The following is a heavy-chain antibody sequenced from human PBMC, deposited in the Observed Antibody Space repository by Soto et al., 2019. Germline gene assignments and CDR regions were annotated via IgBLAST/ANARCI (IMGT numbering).Heavy chain of an antibody. CDR3: ARYKSNYYYGMDV. CDR2: IYYSGNT. J-gene: IGHJ6*02. CDR1: GGSISSYY. V-gene: IGHV4-59*01. Sequence: QVQLQESGPGLVKPSETLSLTCTVSGGSISSYYWSWIRQPPGKGLEWIVYIYYSGNTKYNPSLKIRVTISVDTYKNQFSLKLSSVNAAATAVYYCARYKSNYYYGMDVWGQGTTVTVSS. D-gene: IGHD1-20*01.